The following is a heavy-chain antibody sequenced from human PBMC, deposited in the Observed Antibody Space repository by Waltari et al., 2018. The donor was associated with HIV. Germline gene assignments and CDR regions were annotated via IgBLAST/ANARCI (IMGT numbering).Heavy chain of an antibody. J-gene: IGHJ6*02. CDR1: GGSISSSSYY. CDR2: IYYSGST. D-gene: IGHD6-6*01. CDR3: ASRSSSAHYYYGMDV. Sequence: QLQLQESGPGLVKPSETLSLTCTVSGGSISSSSYYWGWIRQPPGKGLEWIGSIYYSGSTDKNPSLKSRVTISVDTSKNQFSLKLSSVTAADTAVYYCASRSSSAHYYYGMDVWGQGTTVTVSS. V-gene: IGHV4-39*01.